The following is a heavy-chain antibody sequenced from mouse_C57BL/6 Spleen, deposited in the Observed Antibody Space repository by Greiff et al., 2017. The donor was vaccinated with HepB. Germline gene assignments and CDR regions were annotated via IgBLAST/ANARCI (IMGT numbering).Heavy chain of an antibody. CDR1: GFTFSDYG. Sequence: EVQLVESGGDLVKPGGSLKLSCAASGFTFSDYGMHWVRQAPEKGLEWVAYISSGSSTIYYADTVKGRFTISRDNAKNTLFLQMTSLRSEDTAMYYCARRIEDAMDYWGQGTSVTVSS. CDR3: ARRIEDAMDY. J-gene: IGHJ4*01. CDR2: ISSGSSTI. V-gene: IGHV5-17*01.